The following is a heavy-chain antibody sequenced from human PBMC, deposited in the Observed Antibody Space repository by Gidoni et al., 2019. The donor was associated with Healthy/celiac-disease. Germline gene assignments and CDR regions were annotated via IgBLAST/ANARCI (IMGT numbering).Heavy chain of an antibody. V-gene: IGHV3-9*01. Sequence: EVQLVESGGGLVQPGRSLRLSCAASGFTFDDYAMHWVRQAPGKGLEWVSGISWNSGSIGYADSVKGRFTISRDNAKNSLYLQMNSLRAEDTALYHCAKGLGFLEGYFDYWGQGTLVTVSS. CDR1: GFTFDDYA. D-gene: IGHD3-3*01. CDR2: ISWNSGSI. CDR3: AKGLGFLEGYFDY. J-gene: IGHJ4*02.